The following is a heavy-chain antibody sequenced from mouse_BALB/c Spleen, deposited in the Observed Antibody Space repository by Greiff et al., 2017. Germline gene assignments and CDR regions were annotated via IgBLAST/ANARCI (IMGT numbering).Heavy chain of an antibody. J-gene: IGHJ3*01. V-gene: IGHV3-2*02. CDR3: ARPYGNYGWFAY. Sequence: EVQLQESGPGLVKPSQSLSLTCTVTGYSITSDYAWNWIRQFPGNKLEWMGYISYSGSTSYNPSLKSRISITRYTSKNQFFLQLNSVTTEDTATYYCARPYGNYGWFAYWGQGTLVTVSA. CDR2: ISYSGST. D-gene: IGHD2-1*01. CDR1: GYSITSDYA.